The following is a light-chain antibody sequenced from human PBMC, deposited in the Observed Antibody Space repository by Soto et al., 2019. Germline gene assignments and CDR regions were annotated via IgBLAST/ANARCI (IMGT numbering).Light chain of an antibody. J-gene: IGKJ4*01. CDR2: AAS. CDR1: QTVTTSQ. CDR3: QQYGSAPFT. Sequence: EVVLTQSPGTLSLSPGERATLSCRASQTVTTSQLTWFQQKPCQAPRLLIYAASIRAPGIPDRFSGSGSGTDFTLIISRLDHNDFALYYCQQYGSAPFTFGGGTKVAIK. V-gene: IGKV3-20*01.